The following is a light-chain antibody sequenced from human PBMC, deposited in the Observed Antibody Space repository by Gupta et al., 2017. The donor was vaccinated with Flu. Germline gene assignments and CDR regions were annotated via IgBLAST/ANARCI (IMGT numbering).Light chain of an antibody. J-gene: IGKJ4*01. Sequence: EIVMTQSPATLSVSPGERATLSCRASQSVRSNVAWYQQKPGQAPRFLIFGSSTRATDVTARFSGSGSGTEFTLTISSLQAEDFAVYYCQQYNNWPFVTFGGGTKVEIK. CDR3: QQYNNWPFVT. CDR1: QSVRSN. V-gene: IGKV3-15*01. CDR2: GSS.